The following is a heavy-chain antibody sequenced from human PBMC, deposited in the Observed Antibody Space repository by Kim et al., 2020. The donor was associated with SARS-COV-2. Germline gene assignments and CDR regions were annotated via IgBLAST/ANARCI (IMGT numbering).Heavy chain of an antibody. CDR1: GGSISSGDYY. Sequence: SETLSLTCTVSGGSISSGDYYWSWIRQPPGKGLEWIGYIYYSGSTYYNPSLKSRVTISVDTSKNQFSLKLSSVTAADTAVYYCARAGRDSSSWYQRYYYYYMDVWGKGTTVTVSS. D-gene: IGHD6-13*01. CDR3: ARAGRDSSSWYQRYYYYYMDV. J-gene: IGHJ6*03. V-gene: IGHV4-30-4*01. CDR2: IYYSGST.